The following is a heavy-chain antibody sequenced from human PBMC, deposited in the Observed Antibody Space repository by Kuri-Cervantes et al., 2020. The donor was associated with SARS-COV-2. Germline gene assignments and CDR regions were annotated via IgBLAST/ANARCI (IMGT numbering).Heavy chain of an antibody. V-gene: IGHV3-23*01. J-gene: IGHJ3*02. D-gene: IGHD1-26*01. CDR1: GFTFSSYA. CDR2: ISGSGGST. Sequence: GGSLRLFCAASGFTFSSYAMSWVRQAPGKGLEWVSAISGSGGSTYYADSVKGRFTISRDNSKNTLYLQMNSLRAEDTAVYYCAKGPVGATGAFDIWGQGTMVTVSS. CDR3: AKGPVGATGAFDI.